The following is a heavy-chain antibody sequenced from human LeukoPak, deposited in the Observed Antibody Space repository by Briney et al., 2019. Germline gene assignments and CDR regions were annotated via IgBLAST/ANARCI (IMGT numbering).Heavy chain of an antibody. CDR1: GGSINSHY. CDR2: IFNTGNT. Sequence: SETLSLTCSVSGGSINSHYWSWIRQPPGKRLEWIGYIFNTGNTNYNPSLASRVTMSVDTSRAQFFLRLSPVTAADTAINYCASRPADTTWYGVFDYWSQGTLVTVSS. J-gene: IGHJ4*02. CDR3: ASRPADTTWYGVFDY. V-gene: IGHV4-59*11. D-gene: IGHD3-10*01.